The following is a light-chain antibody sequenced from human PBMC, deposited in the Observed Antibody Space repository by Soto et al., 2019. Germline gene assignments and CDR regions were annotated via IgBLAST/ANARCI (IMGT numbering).Light chain of an antibody. Sequence: QSVLTQPASLSGSPGQSITISCTGTSSDIGGYNYVSWYQQHPGKAPKLMIYEVSNRPSGISNRFSGSKSGNTASLTISGLQADDEADYYCSSYTTTNTYVFGTGTKVTVL. CDR2: EVS. V-gene: IGLV2-14*01. CDR3: SSYTTTNTYV. CDR1: SSDIGGYNY. J-gene: IGLJ1*01.